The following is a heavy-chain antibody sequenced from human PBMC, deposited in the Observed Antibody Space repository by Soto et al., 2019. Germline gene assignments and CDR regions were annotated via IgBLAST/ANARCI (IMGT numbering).Heavy chain of an antibody. CDR2: RWYDGSNK. J-gene: IGHJ4*02. CDR3: ARWEFDY. Sequence: QVQLVESGGGLVQPGRSLRLSCAASGFTFSSYGRHWVRQAPGKGLEWVAVRWYDGSNKYYADSVKGRFTISRDNSKNKLYLQMNSLRAEDTAVYYGARWEFDYWGQGTLVTVSS. CDR1: GFTFSSYG. V-gene: IGHV3-33*01. D-gene: IGHD1-26*01.